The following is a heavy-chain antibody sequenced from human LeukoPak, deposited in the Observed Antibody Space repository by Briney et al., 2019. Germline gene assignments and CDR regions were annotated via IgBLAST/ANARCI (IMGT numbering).Heavy chain of an antibody. CDR3: ARGHGFDSYQMTTAPDFDY. D-gene: IGHD4-17*01. Sequence: ASVKVSCKASGYTFTGYYMHWVRQAPGQGLEWMGWINPNSGGTNYAQKFQGRVTMTRDTSTSTVYMELSSLRSEDTAVYYCARGHGFDSYQMTTAPDFDYWGQGTLVTASS. J-gene: IGHJ4*02. CDR1: GYTFTGYY. CDR2: INPNSGGT. V-gene: IGHV1-2*02.